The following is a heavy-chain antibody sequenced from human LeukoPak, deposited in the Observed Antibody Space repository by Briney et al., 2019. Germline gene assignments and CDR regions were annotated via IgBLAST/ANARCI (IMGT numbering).Heavy chain of an antibody. D-gene: IGHD4-17*01. J-gene: IGHJ5*02. CDR2: INPNSGGT. CDR3: AREVYGDYASNWFDP. Sequence: GASVKVSCKASGYTFTGYYMHWVRQAPGQGLEWMGWINPNSGGTNYAQKFQGRVTVTRDTSISTAYMELSRLRSDDTAVYYCAREVYGDYASNWFDPWGQGTLVTVSS. V-gene: IGHV1-2*02. CDR1: GYTFTGYY.